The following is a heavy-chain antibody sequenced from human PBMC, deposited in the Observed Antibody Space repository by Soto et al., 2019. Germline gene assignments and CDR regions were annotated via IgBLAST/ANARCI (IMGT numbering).Heavy chain of an antibody. D-gene: IGHD5-12*01. Sequence: GGSLRLSCAASGFTFDDYAMHWVRQAPGKGLEWVSGISWNSGSIGYADSVKGRFTISRDNAKNSLYLQMNSLRAEDTALYYCAKNSGYDFGRPGAPGDAFDIWGQGTMVTVSS. CDR2: ISWNSGSI. J-gene: IGHJ3*02. CDR3: AKNSGYDFGRPGAPGDAFDI. CDR1: GFTFDDYA. V-gene: IGHV3-9*01.